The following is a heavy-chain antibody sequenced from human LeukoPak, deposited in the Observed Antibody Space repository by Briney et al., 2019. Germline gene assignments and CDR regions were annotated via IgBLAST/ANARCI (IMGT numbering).Heavy chain of an antibody. CDR2: INHSGST. V-gene: IGHV4-34*01. D-gene: IGHD3-9*01. Sequence: SETLSLTCAVYGGSFSGYYWSWIRQPPGKGLEWIGEINHSGSTNYNPSLKSRVTISVDTSKNQFSLKLSSVTAADTAVYYCARRGVLRYFDWLPRSNWFDPWGQGTLVTVSS. J-gene: IGHJ5*02. CDR1: GGSFSGYY. CDR3: ARRGVLRYFDWLPRSNWFDP.